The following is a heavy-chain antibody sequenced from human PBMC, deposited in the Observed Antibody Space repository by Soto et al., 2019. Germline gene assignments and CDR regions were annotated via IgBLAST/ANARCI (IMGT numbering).Heavy chain of an antibody. J-gene: IGHJ6*02. CDR3: SQEGVYDILTGLRPYYYRMDV. CDR1: GYIFSSYY. V-gene: IGHV1-46*01. Sequence: ASVKVSCKASGYIFSSYYVHWGRQAPGQGLEWMGMINPSGGSTSYGQQFQGRVTMTRDTPTSTVYMELSSLRSEETAVAYCSQEGVYDILTGLRPYYYRMDVWG. D-gene: IGHD3-9*01. CDR2: INPSGGST.